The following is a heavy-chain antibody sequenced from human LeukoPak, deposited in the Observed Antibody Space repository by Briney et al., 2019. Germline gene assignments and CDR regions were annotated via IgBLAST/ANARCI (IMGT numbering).Heavy chain of an antibody. CDR2: ISSDGSST. CDR1: GFTFSSYW. Sequence: PGGSLRLSCAASGFTFSSYWMHWVRQAPGKGLVWVSRISSDGSSTTYADSVKGRFTISRDNAKNTLYLQMNSLRAVDTAVYYCTRSTSCSGGSCYSSPWFDPWGQGTLVTVSS. V-gene: IGHV3-74*01. CDR3: TRSTSCSGGSCYSSPWFDP. J-gene: IGHJ5*02. D-gene: IGHD2-15*01.